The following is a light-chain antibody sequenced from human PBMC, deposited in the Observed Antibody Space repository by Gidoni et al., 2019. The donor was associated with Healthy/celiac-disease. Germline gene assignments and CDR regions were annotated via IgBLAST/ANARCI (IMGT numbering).Light chain of an antibody. Sequence: DIQMTQSSSTLSASVGDRVTITCRASQSTSSWLAWYQQKPGKAPKFLIYKASSVESGVPSRFSGSGSGTEFTQTMSSLQPDDVATYDCQQYNGYGWKFXQXTKVEIK. CDR1: QSTSSW. CDR2: KAS. V-gene: IGKV1-5*03. CDR3: QQYNGYGWK. J-gene: IGKJ1*01.